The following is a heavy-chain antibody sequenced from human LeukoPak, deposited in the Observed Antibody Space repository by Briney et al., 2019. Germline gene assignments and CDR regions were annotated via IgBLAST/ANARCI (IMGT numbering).Heavy chain of an antibody. V-gene: IGHV3-23*01. CDR3: AKDRSSYSYGLFDY. CDR2: NSGSGGST. D-gene: IGHD5-18*01. CDR1: GFTFSSYA. J-gene: IGHJ4*02. Sequence: GGSLRLSCAASGFTFSSYAMSWVRQAPGKGLEWVSVNSGSGGSTYYADSVKGRFTISRDNSKNTLYLQMNSLRAEDTAVYYCAKDRSSYSYGLFDYWGQGTLVTVSS.